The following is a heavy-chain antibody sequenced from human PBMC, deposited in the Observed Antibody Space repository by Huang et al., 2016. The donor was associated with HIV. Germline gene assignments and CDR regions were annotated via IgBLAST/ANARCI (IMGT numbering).Heavy chain of an antibody. D-gene: IGHD3-10*01. CDR3: ARGFNYYASDNLGVYYFDS. Sequence: QVQLKQWGAGLLKPSETLSLTCAVYGGAFRGSSWTWIRQFPAKGLELIGDINHNGKISYNPSLSARVTISTDTSKNHFSLHLTSVTAADTALYYCARGFNYYASDNLGVYYFDSWGLGTLVTVSP. CDR2: INHNGKI. V-gene: IGHV4-34*02. J-gene: IGHJ4*02. CDR1: GGAFRGSS.